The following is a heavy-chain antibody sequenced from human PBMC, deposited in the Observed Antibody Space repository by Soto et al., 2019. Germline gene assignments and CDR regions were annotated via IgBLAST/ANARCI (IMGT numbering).Heavy chain of an antibody. D-gene: IGHD2-2*01. CDR2: ISPYSLDT. CDR1: GYTFTGYH. J-gene: IGHJ5*02. Sequence: ASVKGSCKASGYTFTGYHLHWVRQAPGQGLEWMGWISPYSLDTNYAQKLQGRVAMTTDTSTSTAYMELRSLRSDDTAVYFCARAVSTSRYNWFDPWGQGTLVTVSS. CDR3: ARAVSTSRYNWFDP. V-gene: IGHV1-18*04.